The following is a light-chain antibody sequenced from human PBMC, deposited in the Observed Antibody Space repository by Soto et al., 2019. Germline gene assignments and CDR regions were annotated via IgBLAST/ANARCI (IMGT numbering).Light chain of an antibody. CDR3: QQSYSTLMYT. J-gene: IGKJ2*01. CDR1: QSISSY. V-gene: IGKV1-39*01. Sequence: DIQMTQSPSSLSASVGDRVTITCRASQSISSYLNGYQQKPGKAPKLLIYAASSLQSGVPSRFSGSGSGTDFTLTISSLQPEDFANYYCQQSYSTLMYTFGQGTKLEIK. CDR2: AAS.